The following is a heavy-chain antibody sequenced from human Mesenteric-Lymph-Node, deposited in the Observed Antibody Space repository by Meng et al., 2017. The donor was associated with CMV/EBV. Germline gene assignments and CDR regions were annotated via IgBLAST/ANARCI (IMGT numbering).Heavy chain of an antibody. V-gene: IGHV4-39*01. CDR2: IYYSGNA. J-gene: IGHJ5*02. CDR1: GDFISGSYYY. CDR3: ARQELVLVPSAMTWLDP. Sequence: SETLSLTCTVSGDFISGSYYYWAWIRQPPGKGLEWIGNIYYSGNAYYNPSLESRITISVDTSKNQFSLKVTSVTAADTAVYYCARQELVLVPSAMTWLDPWGQGTLVTVSS. D-gene: IGHD2-2*01.